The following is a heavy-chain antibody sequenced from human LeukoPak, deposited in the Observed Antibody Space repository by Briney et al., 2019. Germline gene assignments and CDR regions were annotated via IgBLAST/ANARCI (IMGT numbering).Heavy chain of an antibody. CDR2: ISGSGGST. CDR3: AKDRWELRTFDY. Sequence: GGSLRLSCAASGFTFSSYAMSWVRQAPGKGLEWVSAISGSGGSTYYADSVKGRFTISRDDSKNTLYLQMNSLRAEDTAVYYCAKDRWELRTFDYWGQGTLVTVSS. V-gene: IGHV3-23*01. J-gene: IGHJ4*02. CDR1: GFTFSSYA. D-gene: IGHD1-26*01.